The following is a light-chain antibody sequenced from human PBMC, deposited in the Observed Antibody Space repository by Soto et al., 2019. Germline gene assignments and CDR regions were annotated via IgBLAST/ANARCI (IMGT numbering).Light chain of an antibody. CDR2: DVS. Sequence: SALTQPASVSGSPGQTITISCTGTSSDVGGYNYVSWHQQHPGKAPKLTIYDVSSRPSGVSNRFSASKSGNTASLTISGLQAEDEAYYYCTSYTSSATYVFGTGTKVTVL. V-gene: IGLV2-14*01. CDR1: SSDVGGYNY. J-gene: IGLJ1*01. CDR3: TSYTSSATYV.